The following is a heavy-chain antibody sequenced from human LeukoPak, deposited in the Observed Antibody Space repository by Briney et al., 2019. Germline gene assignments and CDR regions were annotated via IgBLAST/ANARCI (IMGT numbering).Heavy chain of an antibody. CDR2: ISYDGSNK. Sequence: GGSLRLSCAASGFTFSSYAMHWVRQAPGKGLEWVAVISYDGSNKYYADSVKGRFTISRDNSKNTLYLQMNSLRAEDTAVYYCAREGRREYQLLHWGQGTLVTVSS. CDR1: GFTFSSYA. V-gene: IGHV3-30-3*01. J-gene: IGHJ4*02. D-gene: IGHD2-2*01. CDR3: AREGRREYQLLH.